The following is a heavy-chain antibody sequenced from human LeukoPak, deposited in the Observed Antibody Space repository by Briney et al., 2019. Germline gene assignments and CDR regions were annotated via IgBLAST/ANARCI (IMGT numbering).Heavy chain of an antibody. J-gene: IGHJ4*02. V-gene: IGHV3-74*03. Sequence: GGSLRLSCAASGFTFRNHWMHWVRQTPGKGLVWVSRISSDGSSTTYADSVKGRFTISRDNAKNTLYLQMNNLRAEDTAMYYCARDQRVTGRPDIDYWGQGALVIVSS. CDR3: ARDQRVTGRPDIDY. D-gene: IGHD6-6*01. CDR2: ISSDGSST. CDR1: GFTFRNHW.